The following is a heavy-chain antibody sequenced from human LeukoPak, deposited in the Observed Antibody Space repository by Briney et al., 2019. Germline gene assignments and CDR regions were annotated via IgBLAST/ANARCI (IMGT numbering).Heavy chain of an antibody. CDR2: ISGSGGST. D-gene: IGHD4-23*01. V-gene: IGHV3-23*01. J-gene: IGHJ3*02. Sequence: GGSLRLSCAASGFTFSSFAMTWVRQAPGKGLEWVSFISGSGGSTYYADSVKCRFTISRDNSKNTLYLQMNSLRVEDTALYYCAKVAVVTPGDAFEIWGQGTMVTVSS. CDR1: GFTFSSFA. CDR3: AKVAVVTPGDAFEI.